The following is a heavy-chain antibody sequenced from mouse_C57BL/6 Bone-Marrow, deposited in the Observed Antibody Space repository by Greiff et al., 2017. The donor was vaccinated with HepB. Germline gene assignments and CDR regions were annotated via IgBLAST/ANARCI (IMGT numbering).Heavy chain of an antibody. CDR2: ISSGGSYT. V-gene: IGHV5-6*01. Sequence: EVKLVESGGDLVKPGGSLKLSCAASGFTFSSYGMSWVRQTPDKRLEWVATISSGGSYTYYPDSVKGRFTISRDNAKNTLYLQMSSLKSEDTAMYYCARHHSYCSSPLWCFDVWGTGTTFTVSS. CDR3: ARHHSYCSSPLWCFDV. D-gene: IGHD1-1*01. J-gene: IGHJ1*03. CDR1: GFTFSSYG.